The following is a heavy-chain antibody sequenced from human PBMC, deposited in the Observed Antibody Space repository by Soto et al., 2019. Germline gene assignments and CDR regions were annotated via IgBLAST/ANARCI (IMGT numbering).Heavy chain of an antibody. CDR1: GYSFTSYW. D-gene: IGHD2-15*01. CDR3: ARLPTSYCSGGSCYYYYGMDV. J-gene: IGHJ6*02. V-gene: IGHV5-51*01. Sequence: PGESLKISCKVSGYSFTSYWIGWVRQMPGKGLEWMGIIYPGDSDTRYSPSFQGQVTISADKSISTAYLQWSSLKASDTAMYYCARLPTSYCSGGSCYYYYGMDVWGQGTTVTVSS. CDR2: IYPGDSDT.